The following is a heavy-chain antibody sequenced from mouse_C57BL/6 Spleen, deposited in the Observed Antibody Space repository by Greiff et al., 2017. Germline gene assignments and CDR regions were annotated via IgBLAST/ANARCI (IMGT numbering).Heavy chain of an antibody. CDR2: IYPRSGNT. CDR1: GYTFTSYG. CDR3: AHYGNFAMDY. D-gene: IGHD1-2*01. J-gene: IGHJ4*01. V-gene: IGHV1-81*01. Sequence: VKLQESGAELARPGASVKLSCKASGYTFTSYGISWVKQRTGQGLEWIGEIYPRSGNTYYNEKFKGKATLTAGKSSSTAYMELRSLTSEDSAVYFCAHYGNFAMDYWGKGTSVTVSS.